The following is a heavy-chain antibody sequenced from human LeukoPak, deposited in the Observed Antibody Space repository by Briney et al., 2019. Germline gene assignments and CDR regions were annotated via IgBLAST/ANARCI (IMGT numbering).Heavy chain of an antibody. CDR3: ATVPGYSYGYGYFDC. CDR2: IHYSGTT. Sequence: SETLSLTCTVSGGSISDKYWSWIRQLPGKGLEWIGYIHYSGTTSYNPSLKSRVVISVDTSKNQFSLKLNSVTAADTAMYYCATVPGYSYGYGYFDCWGQGTLVTVSS. J-gene: IGHJ4*02. D-gene: IGHD5-18*01. CDR1: GGSISDKY. V-gene: IGHV4-59*01.